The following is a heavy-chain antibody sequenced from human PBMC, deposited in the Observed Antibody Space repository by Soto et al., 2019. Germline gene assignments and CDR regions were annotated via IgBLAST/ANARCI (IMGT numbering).Heavy chain of an antibody. Sequence: GGSLRLSCAASGFTFSSYAMSWVCQAPGKGLEWVSVISGSGGSTYYADSVKGRFTISRDNSKNTLYLQTNSLRAEDTAVYYCAKERSTGWTDYYYYGMDVWGQGTTVTVSS. CDR3: AKERSTGWTDYYYYGMDV. CDR2: ISGSGGST. CDR1: GFTFSSYA. J-gene: IGHJ6*02. D-gene: IGHD6-19*01. V-gene: IGHV3-23*01.